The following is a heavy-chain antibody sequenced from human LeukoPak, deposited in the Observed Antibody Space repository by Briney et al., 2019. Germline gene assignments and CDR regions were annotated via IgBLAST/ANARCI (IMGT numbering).Heavy chain of an antibody. CDR2: IWYDGSNK. CDR1: GFTFSSYG. J-gene: IGHJ4*02. Sequence: PGGSLRLSCAASGFTFSSYGMHWVRQAPGKGLEWVAVIWYDGSNKYYADSVKGRFTISRDNSKNTLYLQMNSLRAEDTAVYYCASGYSSDYGGNTYWGQGTLVTVSS. V-gene: IGHV3-33*01. CDR3: ASGYSSDYGGNTY. D-gene: IGHD4-23*01.